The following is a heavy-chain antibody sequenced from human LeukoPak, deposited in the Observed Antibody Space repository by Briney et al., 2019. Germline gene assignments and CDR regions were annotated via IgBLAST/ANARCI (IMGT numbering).Heavy chain of an antibody. J-gene: IGHJ3*02. CDR1: GYTFTSYG. V-gene: IGHV1-18*01. Sequence: GASVKVSYKASGYTFTSYGISWVRQAPGQGLEWMGWISAYNGNTNYAQKLQGRVTMTTDTSTSTAYMELRSLRSDDTAVYYCARDGTLAARYSFDAFDIWGQGTMVTVSS. D-gene: IGHD6-13*01. CDR2: ISAYNGNT. CDR3: ARDGTLAARYSFDAFDI.